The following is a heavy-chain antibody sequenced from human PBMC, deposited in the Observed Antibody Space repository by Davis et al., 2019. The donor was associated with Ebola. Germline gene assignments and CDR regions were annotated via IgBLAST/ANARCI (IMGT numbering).Heavy chain of an antibody. CDR2: ISYDGSNK. D-gene: IGHD3-22*01. CDR3: ARDATYYFDSSGYYTAPNDAFDI. CDR1: GFIFSSYA. V-gene: IGHV3-30-3*01. J-gene: IGHJ3*02. Sequence: GESLKISCAASGFIFSSYAMHWVRQAPGKGLEWVAVISYDGSNKYYADSVKGRFTISRDNAKNSLYLQMNSLRAEDTAVYYCARDATYYFDSSGYYTAPNDAFDIWGQGTMVTVSS.